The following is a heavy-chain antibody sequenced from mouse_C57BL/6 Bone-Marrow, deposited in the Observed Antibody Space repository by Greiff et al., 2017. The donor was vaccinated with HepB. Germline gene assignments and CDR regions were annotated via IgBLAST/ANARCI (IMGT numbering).Heavy chain of an antibody. CDR1: GFTFSNYW. J-gene: IGHJ4*01. V-gene: IGHV6-3*01. Sequence: EVKVEESGGGLVQPGGSMKLSCVASGFTFSNYWMNWVRQSPEKGLEWVAQIRLKSDNYATHYAESVKGRFTISRDDSKSSVYLQMNNLRAEDTGIYYCTGRITTVVAKGDYAMDYWGQGTSVTVSS. CDR3: TGRITTVVAKGDYAMDY. CDR2: IRLKSDNYAT. D-gene: IGHD1-1*01.